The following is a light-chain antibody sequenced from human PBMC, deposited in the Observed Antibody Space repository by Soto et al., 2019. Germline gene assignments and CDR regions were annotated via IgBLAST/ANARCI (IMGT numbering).Light chain of an antibody. Sequence: QSVLTQPASVSGSPGQSITISCTGTSSDGGSYNYVSWYQQHPGKAPKLMIYEGSNRPSGDSSRLSGSKSGNTGSLTIVALQAEEEADYYRSSYTSSSTVFGTGTKATVL. CDR3: SSYTSSSTV. J-gene: IGLJ1*01. CDR1: SSDGGSYNY. CDR2: EGS. V-gene: IGLV2-14*01.